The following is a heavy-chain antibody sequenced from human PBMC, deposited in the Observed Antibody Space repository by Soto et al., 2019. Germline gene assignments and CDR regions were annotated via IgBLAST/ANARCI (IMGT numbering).Heavy chain of an antibody. D-gene: IGHD3-22*01. V-gene: IGHV1-58*01. CDR3: AAFDSSGAPYYYGMDV. J-gene: IGHJ6*02. Sequence: GASVKVSCKASGFTFTSSAVQWVRQARGQRLEWIGWIVIGSGNTNYAQKFQERVTITRDMSTSTAYMELSSLRSEDTAVYYCAAFDSSGAPYYYGMDVWGQGTAVTVSS. CDR2: IVIGSGNT. CDR1: GFTFTSSA.